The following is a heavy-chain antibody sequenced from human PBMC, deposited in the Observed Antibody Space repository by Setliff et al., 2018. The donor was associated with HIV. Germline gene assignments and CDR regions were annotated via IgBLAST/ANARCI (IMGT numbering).Heavy chain of an antibody. J-gene: IGHJ4*02. CDR1: GFSLNTPGMR. CDR2: IDWDDNK. Sequence: SGPTLVNPTQTLTLTCTFSGFSLNTPGMRVSWIRQPPGKALEWLARIDWDDNKFYSTSLKTRLTISKDTSKNQVVLTMANMDPVDTATYYCARMRYFDWIMIDYWGQGTLVTVSS. CDR3: ARMRYFDWIMIDY. D-gene: IGHD3-9*01. V-gene: IGHV2-70*04.